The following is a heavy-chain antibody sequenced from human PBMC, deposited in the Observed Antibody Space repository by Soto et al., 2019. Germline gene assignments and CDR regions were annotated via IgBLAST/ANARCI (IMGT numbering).Heavy chain of an antibody. CDR1: GVTFSSYA. V-gene: IGHV1-69*13. CDR3: ARDEYYYDSSGYYFVYYGMDV. J-gene: IGHJ6*02. D-gene: IGHD3-22*01. Sequence: SVKVSCKASGVTFSSYAISWVRQAPGQGLEWMGGIIPIFGTANYAQKFQGRVTITADESTSTAYMELSSLRSEDTAVYYCARDEYYYDSSGYYFVYYGMDVWGQGTTVTVS. CDR2: IIPIFGTA.